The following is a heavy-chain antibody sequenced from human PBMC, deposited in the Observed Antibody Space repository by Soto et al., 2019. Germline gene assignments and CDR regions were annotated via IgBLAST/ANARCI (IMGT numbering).Heavy chain of an antibody. D-gene: IGHD2-2*03. Sequence: GGSLRLSCAASGFTFSSYAMSWVRQAPGKGLEWVSAISGSGGSTYYADSVKGRFTISRDNSKNTLYLQMNSLRAEDTAVYYCAKDLDIVVVPAAIFRDYWGQGTLVTVSS. CDR3: AKDLDIVVVPAAIFRDY. J-gene: IGHJ4*02. CDR1: GFTFSSYA. V-gene: IGHV3-23*01. CDR2: ISGSGGST.